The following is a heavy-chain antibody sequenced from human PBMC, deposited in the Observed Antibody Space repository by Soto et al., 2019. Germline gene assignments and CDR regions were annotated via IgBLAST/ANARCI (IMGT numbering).Heavy chain of an antibody. V-gene: IGHV3-23*01. Sequence: PGGSLRLSCVVSGFTFSSYAMSWVRQAPGRGLEWVSAISGSGGSTFYADSVRGRFTISRDNSKNTLYLQMSSLGAEDTAVYYCAKDRATSGTTVRFDPWGQGTLVTVSS. CDR2: ISGSGGST. CDR1: GFTFSSYA. D-gene: IGHD1-1*01. CDR3: AKDRATSGTTVRFDP. J-gene: IGHJ5*02.